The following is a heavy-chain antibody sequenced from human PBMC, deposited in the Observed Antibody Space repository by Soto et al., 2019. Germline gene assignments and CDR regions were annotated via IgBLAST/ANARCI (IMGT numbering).Heavy chain of an antibody. J-gene: IGHJ4*02. V-gene: IGHV3-11*05. CDR2: ISSSSSSS. Sequence: QVLLVESGGGLVKPGGSLRLSCAASGFSFSDSYMSWIRQAPGKGLEWVSYISSSSSSSNYADSMKGRFTISRDNAKNSLYLQMNSLRVEDTAVYYCALDNGGTFDYWGQGTLVTVSS. CDR1: GFSFSDSY. CDR3: ALDNGGTFDY. D-gene: IGHD2-8*01.